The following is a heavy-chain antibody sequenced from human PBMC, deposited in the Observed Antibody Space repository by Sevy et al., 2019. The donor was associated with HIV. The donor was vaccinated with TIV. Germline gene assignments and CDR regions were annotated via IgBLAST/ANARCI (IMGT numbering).Heavy chain of an antibody. D-gene: IGHD4-17*01. Sequence: SETLSLTCSVSGGSIISGDYYLSWVRQPPGRGLEWIGYIHYTGSTDYNPSLESRVTISVDTSKNQFSLKLTSVTAADTAVYYCARDEGDDGDKSYYYGMDVWGRGTTVTVSS. CDR2: IHYTGST. J-gene: IGHJ6*02. CDR3: ARDEGDDGDKSYYYGMDV. V-gene: IGHV4-30-4*01. CDR1: GGSIISGDYY.